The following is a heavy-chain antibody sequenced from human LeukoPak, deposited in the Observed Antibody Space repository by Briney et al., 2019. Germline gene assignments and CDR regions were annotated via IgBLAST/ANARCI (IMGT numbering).Heavy chain of an antibody. Sequence: TSETLSLTCTVSGGSISSYYWSWIRQPPGKGLEWIGYIYYSGSTNYNPSLKSRVTISVDTSKNQLSLKLSSVTAADTAVYYCARLAVTPYDAFDIWGQGTMVTVSS. J-gene: IGHJ3*02. CDR1: GGSISSYY. CDR3: ARLAVTPYDAFDI. CDR2: IYYSGST. D-gene: IGHD2-21*02. V-gene: IGHV4-59*08.